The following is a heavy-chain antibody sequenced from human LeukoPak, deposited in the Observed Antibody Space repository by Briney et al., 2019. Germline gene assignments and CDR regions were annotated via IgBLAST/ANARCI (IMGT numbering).Heavy chain of an antibody. CDR3: AKEHSAVAGGYFDY. Sequence: PGGSLRLSCAVSGFTFSSYGMHWVRQAPGKGLEWVAFIWYDGSNKYYADSVKGRFTISRDNSKNTLYLQMNSLRIEDTAVYYCAKEHSAVAGGYFDYWGQGILVTVSS. V-gene: IGHV3-30*02. CDR2: IWYDGSNK. CDR1: GFTFSSYG. J-gene: IGHJ4*02. D-gene: IGHD6-19*01.